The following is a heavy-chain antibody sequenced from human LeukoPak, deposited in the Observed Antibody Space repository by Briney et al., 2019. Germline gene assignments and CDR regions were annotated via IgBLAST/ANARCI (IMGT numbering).Heavy chain of an antibody. CDR1: GYTFTGYY. D-gene: IGHD3-10*01. CDR3: ARVGVRMVRGHGWFDP. CDR2: INPNSGGT. J-gene: IGHJ5*02. Sequence: GASVKVSCKASGYTFTGYYMHWVRQAPGQGLEWMGWINPNSGGTNYAQKFQGRVTMTRDTSISTAYMEPSRLRSDDTAVYYCARVGVRMVRGHGWFDPWGQGALVTVSS. V-gene: IGHV1-2*02.